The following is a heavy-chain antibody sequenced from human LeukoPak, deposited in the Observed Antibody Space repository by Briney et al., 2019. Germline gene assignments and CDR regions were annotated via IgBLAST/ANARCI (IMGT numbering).Heavy chain of an antibody. Sequence: GGSLRLSCAASGFTFSSYWMHWVRHAPGKGLVWVSHINSDGSSTSYADSVKGRFTIPRDNAKNTLYLQMNSLRAEDTAVYYCATEMAAMVYWGQGTLVTVSS. J-gene: IGHJ4*02. D-gene: IGHD5-24*01. CDR1: GFTFSSYW. CDR3: ATEMAAMVY. V-gene: IGHV3-74*01. CDR2: INSDGSST.